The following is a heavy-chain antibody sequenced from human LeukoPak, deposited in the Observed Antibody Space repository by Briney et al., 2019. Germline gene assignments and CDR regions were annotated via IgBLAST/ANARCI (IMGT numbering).Heavy chain of an antibody. J-gene: IGHJ3*02. D-gene: IGHD6-19*01. V-gene: IGHV3-23*01. CDR2: ISGSGGST. CDR1: GFTFSSYA. CDR3: AKDGHYSSGWRDPDAFDI. Sequence: GGSLRLSCAASGFTFSSYAMSWVRQAPGKGLEWVSAISGSGGSTYYADSVKGRFTISRDNSKNTLYLQMNSLRAEDTAVYYCAKDGHYSSGWRDPDAFDIWGPRDNGHRLF.